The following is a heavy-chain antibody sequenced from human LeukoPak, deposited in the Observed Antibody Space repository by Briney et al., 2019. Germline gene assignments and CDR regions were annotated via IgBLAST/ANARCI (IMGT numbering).Heavy chain of an antibody. D-gene: IGHD3-22*01. V-gene: IGHV3-48*03. Sequence: GGSLRLSCAASGFTFSSYEMNRVRQAPGKGLEWVSYISSSGSTIYYADSVKGRFTISRDNAKNSLYLQMNSLRAEGTAVYYCARGRGIVVVITTSSGYFQHWGQGTLVTVSS. CDR3: ARGRGIVVVITTSSGYFQH. CDR2: ISSSGSTI. J-gene: IGHJ1*01. CDR1: GFTFSSYE.